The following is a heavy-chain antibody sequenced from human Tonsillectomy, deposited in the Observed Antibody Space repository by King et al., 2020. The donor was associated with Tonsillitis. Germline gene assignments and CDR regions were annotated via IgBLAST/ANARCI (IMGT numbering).Heavy chain of an antibody. CDR1: GNTFTGYY. Sequence: VQLVESGAEVKQPGASVKVSCKASGNTFTGYYMHWVRQAPGQGLEWMGRINPNSGGTNYAQKFQGRVTMTRDTSIRTAYMELSRLRFDDTAVYYCASLGVVRGVITRPDYWGQGTLVTVSS. J-gene: IGHJ4*02. CDR2: INPNSGGT. V-gene: IGHV1-2*06. CDR3: ASLGVVRGVITRPDY. D-gene: IGHD3-10*01.